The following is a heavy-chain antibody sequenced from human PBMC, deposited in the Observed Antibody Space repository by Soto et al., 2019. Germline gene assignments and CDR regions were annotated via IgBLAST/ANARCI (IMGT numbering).Heavy chain of an antibody. CDR1: GFTFSSYA. D-gene: IGHD3-22*01. CDR2: ISGSGDNT. J-gene: IGHJ4*02. Sequence: LRLSCATSGFTFSSYAMSWVRQAPGKGLEWVSVISGSGDNTYYADSVKGRFTISRDNSKNTLFLQMNSLRSEDTAVYYCAKDSSGYYGVFDYWGQGTLVTVSS. V-gene: IGHV3-23*01. CDR3: AKDSSGYYGVFDY.